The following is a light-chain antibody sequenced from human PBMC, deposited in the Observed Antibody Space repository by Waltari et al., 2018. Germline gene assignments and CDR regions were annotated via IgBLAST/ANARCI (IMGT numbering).Light chain of an antibody. Sequence: NFMLTQPHSVSESPGKTVTISCTRSSGSIAGKFVQWYQQRPGSVPTAVIYNDNQRPSGVPNRCSGSIDTYSNSASLTSSGLRTEDEADYYCQTYDVTNVIFGGGTKLTV. J-gene: IGLJ2*01. CDR1: SGSIAGKF. V-gene: IGLV6-57*04. CDR2: NDN. CDR3: QTYDVTNVI.